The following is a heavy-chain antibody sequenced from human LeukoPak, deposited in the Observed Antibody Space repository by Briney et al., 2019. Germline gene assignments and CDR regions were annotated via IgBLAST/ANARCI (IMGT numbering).Heavy chain of an antibody. CDR3: ARGVLIAEFLFDY. CDR2: ISYSGST. V-gene: IGHV4-59*01. D-gene: IGHD3-10*01. CDR1: GGSMHGYY. Sequence: SETLSLTCTVSGGSMHGYYWSWIRQPPGKGLERIGYISYSGSTTHNPSLRSRGTISVDTSKNQFSLRLTSVTAADTAVYYCARGVLIAEFLFDYWGQGALVTVSS. J-gene: IGHJ4*02.